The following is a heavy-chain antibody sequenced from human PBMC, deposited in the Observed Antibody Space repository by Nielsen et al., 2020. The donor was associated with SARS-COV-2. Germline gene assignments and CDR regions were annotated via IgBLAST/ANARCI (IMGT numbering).Heavy chain of an antibody. J-gene: IGHJ5*02. D-gene: IGHD3-10*01. CDR2: FDPEDGET. CDR1: GYTLTELS. CDR3: ATYSAYYGTGSYGNQFDP. V-gene: IGHV1-24*01. Sequence: ASVQVSCKVSGYTLTELSMHWVRQAPGKGLEGMGGFDPEDGETIYAQKFQGRVTMTEDTSTDTAYMELSSLRSEDTAVYYCATYSAYYGTGSYGNQFDPWGQGTLVTVAS.